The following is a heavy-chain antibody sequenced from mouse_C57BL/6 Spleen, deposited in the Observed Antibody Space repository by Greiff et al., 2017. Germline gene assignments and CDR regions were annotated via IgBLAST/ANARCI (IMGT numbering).Heavy chain of an antibody. J-gene: IGHJ1*03. D-gene: IGHD1-1*01. Sequence: QVQLQQPGAELVKPGASVKMSCKASGYTFTSYWITWVKQRPGQGLEWIGAIDPETGGTAYNQKFKGKAILTADKSSSTAYMELRSLTSEDSAVYYCTPITTVVSYWYFDVWGTGTTVTVSS. CDR2: IDPETGGT. CDR1: GYTFTSYW. CDR3: TPITTVVSYWYFDV. V-gene: IGHV1-55*01.